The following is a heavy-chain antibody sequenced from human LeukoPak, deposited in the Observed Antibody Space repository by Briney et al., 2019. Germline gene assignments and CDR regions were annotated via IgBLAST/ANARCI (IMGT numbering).Heavy chain of an antibody. CDR2: ISYDGSNK. Sequence: PGGSLRLSCAASGFTFSSYAMHWVRQAPGKGLEWVAVISYDGSNKYYADSVKGRFTISRDNSKNALYLQMNSLRAEDTAVYYCAKGNYGSGSGNDFDYWGQGTLVTVSS. CDR3: AKGNYGSGSGNDFDY. V-gene: IGHV3-30-3*01. J-gene: IGHJ4*02. D-gene: IGHD3-10*01. CDR1: GFTFSSYA.